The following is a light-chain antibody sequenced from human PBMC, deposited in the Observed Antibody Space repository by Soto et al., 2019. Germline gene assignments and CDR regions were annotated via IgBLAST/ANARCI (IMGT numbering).Light chain of an antibody. V-gene: IGKV3-15*01. CDR3: QQYNDWPPIT. CDR1: QSVSSN. Sequence: EIVMTQSPATLSVSPGDRATLSCRASQSVSSNLAWYQQKPGQGPRLLIYGASTRATGVLARFSGSGSGTEFTLTVSSLQSEDFAVYYCQQYNDWPPITFGQGTRLEIK. CDR2: GAS. J-gene: IGKJ5*01.